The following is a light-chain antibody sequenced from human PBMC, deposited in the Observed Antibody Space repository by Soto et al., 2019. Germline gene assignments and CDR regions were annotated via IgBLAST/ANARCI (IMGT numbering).Light chain of an antibody. CDR2: ATS. V-gene: IGKV3-20*01. CDR1: QSVSSTY. J-gene: IGKJ2*01. Sequence: EIVLTQSPGTLSLSPGERATLSRRASQSVSSTYFAWYQQKPGQAPRLLIFATSNRATGIPDRFSGSGSGTDFTLTISRLEPEDFAVYYCQEYGGSPLYAFGQGTKLEIK. CDR3: QEYGGSPLYA.